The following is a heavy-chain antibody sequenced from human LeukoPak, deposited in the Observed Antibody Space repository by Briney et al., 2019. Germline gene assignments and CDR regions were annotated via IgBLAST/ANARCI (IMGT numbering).Heavy chain of an antibody. V-gene: IGHV4-4*02. CDR3: AKGVVPAARSWFDP. D-gene: IGHD2-2*01. CDR2: IYNSGST. Sequence: SGTLSLTCAVSGGSISSSNWWSWVRQPPGKGLEWSGEIYNSGSTNYNPSLKSRVTISVDKSKNQFSLKLSSVTAADTAVYYCAKGVVPAARSWFDPWGQGTLVTVSS. CDR1: GGSISSSNW. J-gene: IGHJ5*02.